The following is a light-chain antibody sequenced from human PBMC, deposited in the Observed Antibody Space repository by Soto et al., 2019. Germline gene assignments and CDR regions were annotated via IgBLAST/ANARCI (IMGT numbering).Light chain of an antibody. CDR1: QTINHY. CDR2: AAS. J-gene: IGKJ1*01. Sequence: DIQMTQSPSSLSASVGDRVTFTCRADQTINHYLDWYQQRPGKAPKLLIFAASSLQSGVPSRFSGSVYGTECTVTITSLQHESFDSYYCDQYYSTHPWFGQGLRGDIK. V-gene: IGKV1-39*01. CDR3: DQYYSTHPW.